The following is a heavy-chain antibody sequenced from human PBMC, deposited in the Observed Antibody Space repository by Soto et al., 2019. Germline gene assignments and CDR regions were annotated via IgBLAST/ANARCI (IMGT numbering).Heavy chain of an antibody. J-gene: IGHJ6*02. CDR3: ARDRDSGYPTYYYYGMDV. V-gene: IGHV1-69*13. CDR2: ITPMFGTA. CDR1: GGTFSSYN. D-gene: IGHD5-12*01. Sequence: SVKVSCKASGGTFSSYNVHWVRQAPEQGLEWMGEITPMFGTAKYAQKFQGRVTITADESTSTAYMELSSLRSEDTAVYYCARDRDSGYPTYYYYGMDVWGRGTTVTVSS.